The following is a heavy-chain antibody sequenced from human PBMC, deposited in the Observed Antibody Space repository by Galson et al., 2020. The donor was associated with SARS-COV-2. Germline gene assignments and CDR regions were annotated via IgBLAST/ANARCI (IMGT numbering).Heavy chain of an antibody. V-gene: IGHV4-28*01. CDR3: ARNYRDYAGSCAFDI. CDR1: GDSITSSNW. Sequence: SETLSLTCVVSGDSITSSNWWGWIRQPPGKGLEWIGYIYYSGSTYYNPSLKSRVTMSVDTSKKHFSLNLSSVIAVDTAVYYCARNYRDYAGSCAFDIWGQGTMVTVSS. J-gene: IGHJ3*02. CDR2: IYYSGST. D-gene: IGHD4-17*01.